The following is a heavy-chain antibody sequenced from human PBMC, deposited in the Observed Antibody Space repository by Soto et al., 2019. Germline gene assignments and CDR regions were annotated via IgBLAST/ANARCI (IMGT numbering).Heavy chain of an antibody. CDR3: ARDYYDFWSGYLTPSWFDP. V-gene: IGHV1-18*04. CDR2: ISAYNGNT. D-gene: IGHD3-3*01. CDR1: GYTFTSYG. J-gene: IGHJ5*02. Sequence: VASVKVSCKASGYTFTSYGISWVRQAPGQGLEWMGWISAYNGNTNYAQKLQGRVTMTTDTSTSTAYMELRSLRSGDTAEYYCARDYYDFWSGYLTPSWFDPWGQGTLVTVSS.